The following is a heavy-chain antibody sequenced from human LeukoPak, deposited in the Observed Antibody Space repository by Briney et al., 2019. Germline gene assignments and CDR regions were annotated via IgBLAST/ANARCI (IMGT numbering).Heavy chain of an antibody. CDR2: ISAYNGNT. V-gene: IGHV1-18*01. CDR1: GGTFSSYA. Sequence: ASVTVSCKASGGTFSSYAISWVRQAPGQGLEWMGWISAYNGNTNYAQKLQGRVTMTTDTSTSTAYMELRSLRSDDTAVYYCAREGIGYPEHFDYWGQGTLVTVSS. D-gene: IGHD6-25*01. CDR3: AREGIGYPEHFDY. J-gene: IGHJ4*02.